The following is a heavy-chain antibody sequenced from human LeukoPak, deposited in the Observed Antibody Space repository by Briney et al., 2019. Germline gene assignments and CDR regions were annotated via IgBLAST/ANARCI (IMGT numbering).Heavy chain of an antibody. Sequence: GASVKVSCKASGGTFSSYAISWVRRAPGQGLDWMGGIIPIFGTANYAQTFQGRVTITADESTSTAYMELSSPRSEDTAVYYCARVHCSSTSCRRDMYYFDYWGQGTLVTVSS. J-gene: IGHJ4*02. D-gene: IGHD2-2*01. CDR1: GGTFSSYA. CDR2: IIPIFGTA. V-gene: IGHV1-69*13. CDR3: ARVHCSSTSCRRDMYYFDY.